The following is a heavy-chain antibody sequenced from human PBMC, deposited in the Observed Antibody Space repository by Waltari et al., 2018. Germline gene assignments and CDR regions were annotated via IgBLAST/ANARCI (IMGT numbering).Heavy chain of an antibody. CDR3: ARSVGDAFDI. J-gene: IGHJ3*02. CDR2: ISYDGSNK. Sequence: QVQLVESGGGVVQPGRSLRLSCAASGFTFSSYAMHWVRQAPGKGREWVAVISYDGSNKYYADSVKGRFTISRDNSKNTLYLQMNSLRAEDTAVYYCARSVGDAFDIWGQGTMVTVSS. V-gene: IGHV3-30-3*01. CDR1: GFTFSSYA. D-gene: IGHD2-15*01.